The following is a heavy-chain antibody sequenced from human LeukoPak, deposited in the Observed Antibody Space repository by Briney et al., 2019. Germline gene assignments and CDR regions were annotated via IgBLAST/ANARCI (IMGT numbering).Heavy chain of an antibody. J-gene: IGHJ3*02. Sequence: TLSLTCTVSGGSISSGSYYWSWIRQPAGKGLEWIGRIYTSGSTNYNPSLKSRVTISVDTSKNQFSLKLSSVTAADTAVYYCARDLFEQQLVNPGGAFDIWGQGTMVTVSS. V-gene: IGHV4-61*02. CDR3: ARDLFEQQLVNPGGAFDI. CDR2: IYTSGST. D-gene: IGHD6-13*01. CDR1: GGSISSGSYY.